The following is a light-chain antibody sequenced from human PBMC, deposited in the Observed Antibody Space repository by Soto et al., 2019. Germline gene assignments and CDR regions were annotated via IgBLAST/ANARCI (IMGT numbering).Light chain of an antibody. Sequence: EIVLTQSPGTLSVSPGERATLSCRASQSVSNNYLAWYQQKAGQAPRLLIYGASRGAAGIPDRFSGSGSETDFTLTISRLEPEDIAVYYCQQYGSSPQTFGQGXKV. CDR2: GAS. V-gene: IGKV3-20*01. CDR3: QQYGSSPQT. J-gene: IGKJ1*01. CDR1: QSVSNNY.